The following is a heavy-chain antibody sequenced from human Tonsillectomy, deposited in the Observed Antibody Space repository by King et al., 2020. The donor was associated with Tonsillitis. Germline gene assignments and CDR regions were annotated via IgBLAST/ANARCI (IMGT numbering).Heavy chain of an antibody. Sequence: VQLVESGGGLVQPGGSLRLSCAASGFTFGSYDMSWVRQAPGKGLEWVSAITDGDGETYYADSVKGRFAISRDDSKNTLYLQMDSLRAEDTDVYYCAKERTVTTIAFDYWGQGAPVTVSS. V-gene: IGHV3-23*04. J-gene: IGHJ4*02. CDR1: GFTFGSYD. CDR3: AKERTVTTIAFDY. D-gene: IGHD4-17*01. CDR2: ITDGDGET.